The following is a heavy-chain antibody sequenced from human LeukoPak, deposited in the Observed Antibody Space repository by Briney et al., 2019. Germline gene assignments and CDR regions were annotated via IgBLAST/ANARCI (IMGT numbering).Heavy chain of an antibody. D-gene: IGHD1-26*01. CDR1: GDNVSSSYVT. J-gene: IGHJ4*02. CDR3: AGDRGVGAAVFFDF. CDR2: TYYRSKWYN. V-gene: IGHV6-1*01. Sequence: SQTLSLTCAISGDNVSSSYVTWNWIRQSPSRGLEWLGRTYYRSKWYNDYAVSVKSRMTIIPDTSKNQFSLHLNSVTPDDTALYYCAGDRGVGAAVFFDFWGLGTLVTVSS.